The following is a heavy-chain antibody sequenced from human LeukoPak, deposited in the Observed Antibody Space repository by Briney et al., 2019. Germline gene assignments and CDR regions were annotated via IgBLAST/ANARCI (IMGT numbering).Heavy chain of an antibody. CDR1: GGSFSGYY. J-gene: IGHJ4*02. D-gene: IGHD1-26*01. CDR3: ARTGSYSGYYFDY. CDR2: INHSGGT. Sequence: SETLSLTCAVYGGSFSGYYWSWIRQPPGKGLEWIGEINHSGGTNYNPSLKSRVTISVDTSKNQFSLKLSSVTAADTAVYYCARTGSYSGYYFDYWGQGTLVTVSS. V-gene: IGHV4-34*01.